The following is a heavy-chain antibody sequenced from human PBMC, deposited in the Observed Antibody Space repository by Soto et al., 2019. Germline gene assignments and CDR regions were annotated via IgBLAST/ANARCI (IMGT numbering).Heavy chain of an antibody. CDR3: ARVGVLKNSGWYADYYYGMDV. CDR1: GYTFTGYY. J-gene: IGHJ6*02. Sequence: ASVKVSCKASGYTFTGYYMHWVRQAPGQGLEWMGWINPNSGGTNYAQKFQGWVTMTRDTSISTAYMELSRLRSDDTAVYYCARVGVLKNSGWYADYYYGMDVWGQGTTVTVSS. D-gene: IGHD6-19*01. V-gene: IGHV1-2*04. CDR2: INPNSGGT.